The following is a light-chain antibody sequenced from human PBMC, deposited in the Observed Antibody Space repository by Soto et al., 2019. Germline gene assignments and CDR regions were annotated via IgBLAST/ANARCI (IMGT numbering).Light chain of an antibody. J-gene: IGKJ5*01. CDR3: QQRSNWPIT. CDR2: GAS. CDR1: QSVGSD. Sequence: IVMTQSPATRSLSPGEIATLSCRASQSVGSDLAWYQQKPGQAPRLLIFGASNRATGIPVRFSGSGSGTDFTLTINSLEPEDFAVYYCQQRSNWPITFGQGTRLEIK. V-gene: IGKV3-11*01.